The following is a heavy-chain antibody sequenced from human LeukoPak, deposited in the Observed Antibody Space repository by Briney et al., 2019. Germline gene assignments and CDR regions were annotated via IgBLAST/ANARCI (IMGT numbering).Heavy chain of an antibody. V-gene: IGHV3-33*01. CDR1: GFTFSSYG. CDR3: ARGRSSWYIDY. D-gene: IGHD6-13*01. CDR2: IWYDGSNK. J-gene: IGHJ4*02. Sequence: GGSLRLSCAASGFTFSSYGMHWVRQAPGKGLEWVAVIWYDGSNKYYADSVKGRFTISRDNSKNTLYLQMNSLRAEDTAVYYCARGRSSWYIDYWGQGTLVTVSS.